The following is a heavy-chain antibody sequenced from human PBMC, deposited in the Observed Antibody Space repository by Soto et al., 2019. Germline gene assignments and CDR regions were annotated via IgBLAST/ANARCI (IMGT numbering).Heavy chain of an antibody. CDR2: IIPILGIA. J-gene: IGHJ6*03. V-gene: IGHV1-69*02. Sequence: QVQLVQSGAEVKKPGSSVKVSCKASGGTFSSYTISWVRQAPGQGLEWMGRIIPILGIANYAQKFQGRVTITADKSTSTAYMELSSLRSEDTAVYYCARGLGSRGYYGENYYYYMDVWGKGTTVTVSS. CDR1: GGTFSSYT. CDR3: ARGLGSRGYYGENYYYYMDV. D-gene: IGHD3-3*01.